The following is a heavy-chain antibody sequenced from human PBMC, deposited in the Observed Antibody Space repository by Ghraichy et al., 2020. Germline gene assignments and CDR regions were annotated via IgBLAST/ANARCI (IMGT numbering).Heavy chain of an antibody. V-gene: IGHV3-21*01. CDR3: ARIGVDIVATMTIDY. CDR2: ISSSRSYI. J-gene: IGHJ4*02. D-gene: IGHD5-12*01. CDR1: GFTFSSYS. Sequence: GGSLRLSCAASGFTFSSYSMHWVRQAPGKGLEWVSSISSSRSYIYYADSVKGRFTISRDNAKNSLYLQMNSLRAEDTAVYYCARIGVDIVATMTIDYWGQGTLVTVSS.